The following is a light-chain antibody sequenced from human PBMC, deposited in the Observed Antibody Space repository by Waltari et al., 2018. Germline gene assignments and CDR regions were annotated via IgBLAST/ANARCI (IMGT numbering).Light chain of an antibody. CDR1: QDISRW. J-gene: IGKJ4*01. CDR3: QHTHSFPHS. V-gene: IGKV1-12*01. CDR2: AAS. Sequence: DIRMTQSPSFVSASVGDSVTITCRASQDISRWLAWYRQKPGQAPELLIDAASSLQSGVPSRFSGRGAGTDFSLIISDLHPEDFASYFCQHTHSFPHSFGGGTTLDI.